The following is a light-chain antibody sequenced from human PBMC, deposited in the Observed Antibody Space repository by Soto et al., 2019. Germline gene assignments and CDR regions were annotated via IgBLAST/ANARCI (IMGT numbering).Light chain of an antibody. J-gene: IGKJ1*01. CDR1: QSVSSN. Sequence: EIVMTQSPATLSVSPGERATLSCRASQSVSSNLAWYQQKPGQAPRLLIYGASTRATGIPARFSGNGSGTEFTLTISSLQSEDFAVYSCQQYNNWPPTFGQGTKVKIK. V-gene: IGKV3-15*01. CDR3: QQYNNWPPT. CDR2: GAS.